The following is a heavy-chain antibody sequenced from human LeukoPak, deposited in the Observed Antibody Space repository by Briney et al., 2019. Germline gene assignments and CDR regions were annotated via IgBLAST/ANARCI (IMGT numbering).Heavy chain of an antibody. CDR3: ARGGYYCSDPGY. V-gene: IGHV4-34*01. J-gene: IGHJ4*02. Sequence: LSESLSLTCAVYGGCFSGYYWSWIPEPPGKGGECIVEINHSGSANYNPSLKSRVTISVETCKKPCSLKLRSETAAHTSVYYCARGGYYCSDPGYWGQGTLVTVSS. CDR1: GGCFSGYY. D-gene: IGHD3-10*01. CDR2: INHSGSA.